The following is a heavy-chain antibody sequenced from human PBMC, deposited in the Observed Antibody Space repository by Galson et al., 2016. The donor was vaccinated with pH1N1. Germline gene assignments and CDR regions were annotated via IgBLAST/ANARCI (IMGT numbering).Heavy chain of an antibody. CDR2: IRSKTYGGTA. V-gene: IGHV3-49*04. D-gene: IGHD3-22*01. CDR1: GFTFADYP. CDR3: TRGKIRITLKGVVISDGFEI. Sequence: SLRLSCAASGFTFADYPMNWVRQAPGKGLEWLGFIRSKTYGGTADYAASVKGRFTISRDDSKGVAYLQMNTLKTEDTAMYYCTRGKIRITLKGVVISDGFEIWGLGTMVTVSS. J-gene: IGHJ3*02.